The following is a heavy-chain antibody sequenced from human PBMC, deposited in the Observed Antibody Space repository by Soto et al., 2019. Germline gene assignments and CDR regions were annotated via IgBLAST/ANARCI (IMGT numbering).Heavy chain of an antibody. CDR2: IHYSGST. D-gene: IGHD4-17*01. Sequence: PSETLSLTCTVSSGSISSYYWSWIRQPPGEGLQWIGYIHYSGSTNYNPSLKSRVTISVDTSKNQFSLKLSPVTAADTAVYYCASYGFDGDYENYWGQGTLVTVSS. CDR1: SGSISSYY. CDR3: ASYGFDGDYENY. V-gene: IGHV4-59*01. J-gene: IGHJ4*02.